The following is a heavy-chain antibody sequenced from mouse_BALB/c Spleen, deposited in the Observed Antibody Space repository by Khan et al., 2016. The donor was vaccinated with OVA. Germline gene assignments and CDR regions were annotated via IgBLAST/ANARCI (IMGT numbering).Heavy chain of an antibody. D-gene: IGHD1-1*02. CDR1: GFTFSDYY. V-gene: IGHV5-4*02. J-gene: IGHJ3*01. CDR2: ISDGGSYT. Sequence: EVELVESGGGLVKPGGSLKLSCAASGFTFSDYYMYWVRQTPEKRLEWVATISDGGSYTYYPDSVKGRFTISRDDVKNNLYLQMSSLKSEDTAMDYCAGGFYGGPFTYWGQGTLVTVSA. CDR3: AGGFYGGPFTY.